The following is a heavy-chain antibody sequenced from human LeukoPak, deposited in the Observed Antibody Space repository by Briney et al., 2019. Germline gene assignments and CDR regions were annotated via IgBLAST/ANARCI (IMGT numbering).Heavy chain of an antibody. V-gene: IGHV4-4*07. Sequence: SETLSLTCTVSGGSISSYYWSWIRQPAGKGLEWIGRIYTSGSTNYNPSLKSRVTISLDTSKNQFSLKLSSVTAADTAVYYCARSSYSDRSGYQFDNWGQGTLVTVSS. CDR1: GGSISSYY. CDR3: ARSSYSDRSGYQFDN. CDR2: IYTSGST. D-gene: IGHD3-22*01. J-gene: IGHJ4*02.